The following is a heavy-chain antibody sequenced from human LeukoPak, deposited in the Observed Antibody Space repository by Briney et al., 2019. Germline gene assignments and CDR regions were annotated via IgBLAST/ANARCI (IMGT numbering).Heavy chain of an antibody. D-gene: IGHD3-10*01. CDR3: AKDHYGRTAY. Sequence: GGSLRLSCAASGFDFSSNWMHWVRHAPGEGLVWVSRIKGDGISTNYADSVKVRFTISRDIAKNTLYLQMNSLRAEDTGVYFCAKDHYGRTAYWGREPLATVS. CDR2: IKGDGIST. CDR1: GFDFSSNW. J-gene: IGHJ4*02. V-gene: IGHV3-74*01.